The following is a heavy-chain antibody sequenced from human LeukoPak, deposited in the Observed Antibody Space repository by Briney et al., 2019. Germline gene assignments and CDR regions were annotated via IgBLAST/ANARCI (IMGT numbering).Heavy chain of an antibody. Sequence: GGSLRLSCAASGFIFSSHWMSWVRQAPGKGLEWVGNIQPDGSEQYPVDSVKGRFTISRDNARNSLFLQMNSLRVEDTAVYYCARGTMFPYYFDYWGQGTLVTVSS. J-gene: IGHJ4*02. D-gene: IGHD3-10*02. CDR1: GFIFSSHW. CDR3: ARGTMFPYYFDY. CDR2: IQPDGSEQ. V-gene: IGHV3-7*01.